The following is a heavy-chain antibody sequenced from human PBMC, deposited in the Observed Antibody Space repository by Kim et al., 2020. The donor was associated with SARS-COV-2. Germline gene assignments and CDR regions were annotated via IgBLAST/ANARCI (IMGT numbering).Heavy chain of an antibody. CDR2: IRQSGGNT. V-gene: IGHV3-23*01. J-gene: IGHJ1*01. Sequence: GGSLRLSCAASGFTFNSYAMSWVRQAPGKGLEWVSGIRQSGGNTEYADSVQGRFSISRDNSKNTLYLQMNRLRAEDTAVYYCAKVTSGSSGWFEYFQRWGQGTLVTVSS. D-gene: IGHD6-19*01. CDR3: AKVTSGSSGWFEYFQR. CDR1: GFTFNSYA.